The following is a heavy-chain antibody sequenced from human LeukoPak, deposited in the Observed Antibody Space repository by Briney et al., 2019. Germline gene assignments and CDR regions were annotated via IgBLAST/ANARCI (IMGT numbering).Heavy chain of an antibody. D-gene: IGHD3-22*01. CDR3: AKDRPNYYGSNGHYYRRDGDY. CDR1: GFTFSMYA. CDR2: ITSSGDGT. J-gene: IGHJ4*02. V-gene: IGHV3-23*01. Sequence: GGSLRLSCAASGFTFSMYAMSWVRQAPGKGLQWVSSITSSGDGTYYADSVKGRFTISRDNSENMLYLQMNSLRVEDTAVYFCAKDRPNYYGSNGHYYRRDGDYWGQGTLVAVSS.